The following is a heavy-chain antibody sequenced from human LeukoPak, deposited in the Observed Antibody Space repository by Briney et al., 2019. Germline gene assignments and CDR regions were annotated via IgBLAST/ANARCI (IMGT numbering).Heavy chain of an antibody. CDR1: GFTFSTFA. V-gene: IGHV3-23*01. D-gene: IGHD2-8*02. J-gene: IGHJ4*02. CDR3: ATYRQVLLPFES. CDR2: IFPSGGEI. Sequence: GGSLRLSCAASGFTFSTFAMTWIRQPPGKGLEWVSSIFPSGGEIHYADSVRGRFTISRDNSKSTLSLQMNSLRAEDTAIYYCATYRQVLLPFESWGQGTLVTVSS.